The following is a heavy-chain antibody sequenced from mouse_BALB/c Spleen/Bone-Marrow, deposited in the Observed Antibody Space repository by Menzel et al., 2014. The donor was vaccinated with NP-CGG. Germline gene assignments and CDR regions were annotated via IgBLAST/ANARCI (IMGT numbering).Heavy chain of an antibody. J-gene: IGHJ4*01. CDR3: ARGGGSSYNYAMDY. CDR1: GDSIXSGY. CDR2: ISYSGST. Sequence: VQLKQSGPRLVKPSQTLSLPCSVTGDSIXSGYWNWIRKFPGNKLEYMGYISYSGSTYYNPSLKSRISITRDTSKNQYCLQLKSVTTEDTATYYCARGGGSSYNYAMDYWGQGTSVTVSS. V-gene: IGHV3-8*02. D-gene: IGHD1-1*01.